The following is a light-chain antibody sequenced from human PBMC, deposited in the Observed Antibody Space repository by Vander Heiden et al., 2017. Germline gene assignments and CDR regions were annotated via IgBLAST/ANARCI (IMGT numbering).Light chain of an antibody. CDR2: EVS. Sequence: QAALTQPASVSGSPGQSITISCTGSSSDVGGYIYVSWYQQHPGKAPKLMIYEVSDRPSGVPYRFSGSKSGNTASLTISGLQAEDEAYYYCSSYSTSRTLVLFGGGTKLTVI. J-gene: IGLJ2*01. V-gene: IGLV2-14*01. CDR1: SSDVGGYIY. CDR3: SSYSTSRTLVL.